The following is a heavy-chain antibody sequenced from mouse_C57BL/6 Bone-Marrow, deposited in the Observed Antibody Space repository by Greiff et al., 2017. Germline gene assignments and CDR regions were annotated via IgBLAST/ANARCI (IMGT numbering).Heavy chain of an antibody. J-gene: IGHJ3*01. CDR2: IYPRSGNT. V-gene: IGHV1-81*01. Sequence: QVQLQQSGAELARPGASVKLSCKASGYTFTSYGISWVKQRTGQGLEWIGEIYPRSGNTYYNEKFKGKATLTADKSSSTAYMELRSLTSEDSAVYFCARGAHYDYGRAWFAYWGQGTLVTVSA. CDR1: GYTFTSYG. D-gene: IGHD2-4*01. CDR3: ARGAHYDYGRAWFAY.